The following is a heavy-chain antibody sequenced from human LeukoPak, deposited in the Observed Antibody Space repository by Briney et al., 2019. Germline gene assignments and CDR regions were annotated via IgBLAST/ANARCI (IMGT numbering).Heavy chain of an antibody. CDR2: IHHSGKT. Sequence: SETLSLTCAVSGDSISSINWWTWVRPSPEKGLEWIGEIHHSGKTNYNPSLKSRVNISLDKSKNHFSLRVNSVVAADTAIYYCARAPDTAIPYYYMDVWGKGTTVTVSS. CDR1: GDSISSINW. J-gene: IGHJ6*03. CDR3: ARAPDTAIPYYYMDV. V-gene: IGHV4-4*02. D-gene: IGHD5-18*01.